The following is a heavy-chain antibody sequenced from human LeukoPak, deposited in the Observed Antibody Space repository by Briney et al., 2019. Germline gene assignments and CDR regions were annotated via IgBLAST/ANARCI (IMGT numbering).Heavy chain of an antibody. CDR3: ARDLYVYMDV. V-gene: IGHV4-59*01. CDR2: IDYSGST. D-gene: IGHD3-16*01. J-gene: IGHJ6*03. CDR1: GGSISSYY. Sequence: SESLCLTCTASGGSISSYYWSWIRQPPGKGLEWIGYIDYSGSTNYNPSLKSRVTISVDTSKNQFSLKLSSVTAADTAVYYCARDLYVYMDVWGKGTTVTVSS.